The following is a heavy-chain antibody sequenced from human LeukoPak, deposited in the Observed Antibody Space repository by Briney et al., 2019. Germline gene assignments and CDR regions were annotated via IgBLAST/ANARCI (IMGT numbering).Heavy chain of an antibody. V-gene: IGHV3-43*02. Sequence: PGGSLRHSCTAPALTCDDERGHRVPQPPGKGLEWVSLIRGDCGSTYYADFVRGRFTVSRDNSKNSLYLQMNSLRTEDTALYYCAKDLSRNFVVVPAADYWGQGTLVTVSS. CDR3: AKDLSRNFVVVPAADY. CDR1: ALTCDDER. J-gene: IGHJ4*02. CDR2: IRGDCGST. D-gene: IGHD2-2*01.